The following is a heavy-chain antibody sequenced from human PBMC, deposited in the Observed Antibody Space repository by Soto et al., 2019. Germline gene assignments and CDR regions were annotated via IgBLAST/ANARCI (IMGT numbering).Heavy chain of an antibody. V-gene: IGHV4-4*02. D-gene: IGHD3-10*01. CDR1: GGSISSSNW. CDR2: IYHSGST. J-gene: IGHJ6*02. CDR3: ARVITMVRGVIKYYYGMDV. Sequence: SETLSLTCAVSGGSISSSNWWSWVRQPPGKGLEWIGEIYHSGSTNYNPSLKSRVTISVDKSKNQFSLKLSSVTAADTAVYYCARVITMVRGVIKYYYGMDVWGQGTTVTVSS.